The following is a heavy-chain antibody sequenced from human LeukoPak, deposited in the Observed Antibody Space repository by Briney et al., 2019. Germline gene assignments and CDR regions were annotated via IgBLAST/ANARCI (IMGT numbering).Heavy chain of an antibody. CDR1: GYSISSGYY. V-gene: IGHV4-38-2*02. CDR2: IYHSGST. J-gene: IGHJ5*02. Sequence: SETLSLTCTVSGYSISSGYYWGWVRPPPGKGLEWIGSIYHSGSTYYNPSLKSRVTISVDTSKNQFSLKLTSVTAADTAVYYCARGYSSSWYFNWFDPWGQGTLVTVSS. D-gene: IGHD6-13*01. CDR3: ARGYSSSWYFNWFDP.